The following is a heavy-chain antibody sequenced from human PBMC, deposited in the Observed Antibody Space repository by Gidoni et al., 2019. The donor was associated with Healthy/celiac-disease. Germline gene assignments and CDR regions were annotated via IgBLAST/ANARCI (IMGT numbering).Heavy chain of an antibody. J-gene: IGHJ3*02. D-gene: IGHD5-12*01. V-gene: IGHV1-69*02. CDR3: ASLPPFGGYSGYDHAFDI. Sequence: QVQLVQSGAEVKKPGSSVKVSCKASGGTFSSYTISWVRQAPGQGLEWMGRIIPILGIANYAQKFQGRVTITADKSTSTAYMELSSLRSEDTAVYYCASLPPFGGYSGYDHAFDIWGQGTMVTVSS. CDR2: IIPILGIA. CDR1: GGTFSSYT.